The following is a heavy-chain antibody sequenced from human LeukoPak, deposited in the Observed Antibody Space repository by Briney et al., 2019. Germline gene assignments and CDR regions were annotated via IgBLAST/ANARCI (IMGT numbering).Heavy chain of an antibody. V-gene: IGHV5-51*01. CDR3: ASGRLVTPGYYFDY. CDR2: IYPGDSDT. Sequence: KVSCKASGYTFSSDGISWVRQMPGKGLEWLGIIYPGDSDTRYSPSFQGQVTISADKSISTAYLQWSSLKASDTAMYYCASGRLVTPGYYFDYWGQGTLVTVSS. J-gene: IGHJ4*02. CDR1: GYTFSSDG. D-gene: IGHD3-9*01.